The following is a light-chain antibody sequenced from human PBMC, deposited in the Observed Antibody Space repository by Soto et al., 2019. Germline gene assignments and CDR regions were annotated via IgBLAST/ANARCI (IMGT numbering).Light chain of an antibody. V-gene: IGKV3-15*01. CDR1: QSVGSK. CDR3: QQYSDWPRVT. CDR2: GAS. J-gene: IGKJ4*01. Sequence: EVVMTQSPATLSGSPGERATLSCRASQSVGSKVDWYLHKPGQAPRLLLHGASTRATDIPARFSGSGSGTEFTLTISSLQSEDVAVYYCQQYSDWPRVTCGGGTKVEI.